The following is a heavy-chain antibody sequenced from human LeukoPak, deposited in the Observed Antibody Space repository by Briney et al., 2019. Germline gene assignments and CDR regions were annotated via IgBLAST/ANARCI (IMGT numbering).Heavy chain of an antibody. J-gene: IGHJ4*02. V-gene: IGHV4-39*01. CDR1: GVSISSSNSY. D-gene: IGHD3/OR15-3a*01. Sequence: SETLSLTCTVSGVSISSSNSYWGWIRQPPGKGLEWIGSIYYSGNTYYNASLKSQVSTSIDTSKNQFSLKLTSVTAADTAVYYCARQTGSGLFILPGGQGILVTVSS. CDR2: IYYSGNT. CDR3: ARQTGSGLFILP.